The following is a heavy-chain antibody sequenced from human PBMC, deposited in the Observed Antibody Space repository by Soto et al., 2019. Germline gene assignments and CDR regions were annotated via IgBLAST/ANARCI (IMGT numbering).Heavy chain of an antibody. CDR3: AGNIAAALEYAFDI. CDR1: GYSFTSYW. V-gene: IGHV5-51*01. Sequence: PGESLKISCKGSGYSFTSYWIGWVRQMPGKGLEWMGIIYPGDSATRYSPSFQGQVTISADKSISTACLQWSSLKASDTAMYYCAGNIAAALEYAFDIWGQGTMVTVSS. CDR2: IYPGDSAT. D-gene: IGHD6-13*01. J-gene: IGHJ3*02.